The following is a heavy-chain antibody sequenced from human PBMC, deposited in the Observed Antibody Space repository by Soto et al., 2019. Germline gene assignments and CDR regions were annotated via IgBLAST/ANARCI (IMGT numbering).Heavy chain of an antibody. CDR3: AAVTTVTTSFDY. V-gene: IGHV5-51*01. CDR1: GYSFTNYW. CDR2: IYPGDSDT. D-gene: IGHD4-17*01. Sequence: GESLKISCKGSGYSFTNYWIAWVRQMPVKGLEWMGIIYPGDSDTRYSPSFQGHVTISADKSISTAYLQWSSLKASDTAMYYCAAVTTVTTSFDYWGQGTLVTVSS. J-gene: IGHJ4*02.